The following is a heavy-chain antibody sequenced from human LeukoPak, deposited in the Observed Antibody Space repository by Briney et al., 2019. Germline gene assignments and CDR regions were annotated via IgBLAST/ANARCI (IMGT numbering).Heavy chain of an antibody. CDR3: TTVGFDFWSGYPIPNWFDP. CDR2: IKRKTDGGTT. D-gene: IGHD3-3*01. J-gene: IGHJ5*02. CDR1: GFTFSNAW. Sequence: PGGSLRLSCAASGFTFSNAWMSWVRQAPGKGLEWVGRIKRKTDGGTTDYAAPVKGRFTISRDDSKNTLYLQMNSLKTEDTAVYYCTTVGFDFWSGYPIPNWFDPWGQGTLVTVSS. V-gene: IGHV3-15*01.